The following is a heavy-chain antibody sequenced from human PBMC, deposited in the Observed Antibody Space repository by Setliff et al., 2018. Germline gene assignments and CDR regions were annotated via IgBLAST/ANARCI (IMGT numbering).Heavy chain of an antibody. CDR3: AREGSTDSSGWVYDAFDI. Sequence: SVKVSCKASGGTFSSYGISWVRQAPGQGLEWMGGIIPILGIPNYAQKLQGRVTMTTDTSTSTAYMELRSLRSDDTAVYYCAREGSTDSSGWVYDAFDIWGQGTMVTVSS. V-gene: IGHV1-69*10. J-gene: IGHJ3*02. CDR1: GGTFSSYG. D-gene: IGHD6-19*01. CDR2: IIPILGIP.